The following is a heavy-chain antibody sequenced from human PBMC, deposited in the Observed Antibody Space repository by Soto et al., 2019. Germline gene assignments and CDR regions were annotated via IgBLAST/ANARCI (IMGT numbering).Heavy chain of an antibody. D-gene: IGHD1-7*01. J-gene: IGHJ4*02. CDR3: AKDRRAGGNYGFYSDF. V-gene: IGHV3-23*01. CDR2: SSATGAGT. CDR1: GFTFSSYG. Sequence: EMQLLESGGGLVQPGGSLRLSCAASGFTFSSYGMTWVRQAPGQGLEWVSFSSATGAGTYFADSVKGRFTIYRDNSKNALYLQMSSLRADDTAVYYCAKDRRAGGNYGFYSDFWCQGALVIVSS.